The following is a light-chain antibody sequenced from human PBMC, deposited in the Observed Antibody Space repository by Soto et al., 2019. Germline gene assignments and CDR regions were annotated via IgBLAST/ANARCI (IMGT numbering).Light chain of an antibody. CDR3: GTWDNSLSAV. CDR2: DNN. CDR1: SSNIGNNY. V-gene: IGLV1-51*01. J-gene: IGLJ2*01. Sequence: QSVLTQPPSVSAAPGHKVTISCSGSSSNIGNNYVSWYQQLPGTAPKLLIYDNNVRPSGIPDRFSGSKSGTSATLDITGLQTGDEADYYCGTWDNSLSAVFGGGTKLTVL.